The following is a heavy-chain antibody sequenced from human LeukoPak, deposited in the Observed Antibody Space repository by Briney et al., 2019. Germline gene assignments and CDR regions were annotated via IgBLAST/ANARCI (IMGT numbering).Heavy chain of an antibody. J-gene: IGHJ5*02. CDR1: GASISRHY. V-gene: IGHV4-59*08. Sequence: NPSETLSLTCTVSGASISRHYWSWIRQPPGKGLEWIGYINYGGSPSYNPSLKSRVTISVDTSKNQFSLRLSSVTAADTAVYYCTRHYGDAYWFDPWGQGTLVTVSS. CDR2: INYGGSP. CDR3: TRHYGDAYWFDP. D-gene: IGHD4-17*01.